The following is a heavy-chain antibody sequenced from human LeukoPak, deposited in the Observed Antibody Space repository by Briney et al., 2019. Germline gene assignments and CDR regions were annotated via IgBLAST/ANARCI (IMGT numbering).Heavy chain of an antibody. CDR2: IYYSGST. D-gene: IGHD6-25*01. CDR3: ARQGGGFWYFDL. J-gene: IGHJ2*01. Sequence: SETLSLTCTVSGGSISSYYWSWIRQPPGKGLEWIGYIYYSGSTNYNPSLKSRVTIPVDTSKNQFSLKLSFVTAADTAVYYCARQGGGFWYFDLWGRGTLVTVSS. V-gene: IGHV4-59*08. CDR1: GGSISSYY.